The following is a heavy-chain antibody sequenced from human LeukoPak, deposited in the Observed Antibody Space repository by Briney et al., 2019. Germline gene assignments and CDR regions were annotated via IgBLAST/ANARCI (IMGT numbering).Heavy chain of an antibody. CDR1: GFTFSSYA. V-gene: IGHV3-23*01. D-gene: IGHD4-11*01. J-gene: IGHJ5*02. CDR3: AKVGTIETTEELNWFDP. Sequence: TGGSLRLSCAASGFTFSSYAISWVRQAPGKGLEWVSVISGSGGSTYYADSVKGRFTFSRDNSKNTLSLQMSSLGADDTAVYYCAKVGTIETTEELNWFDPWGQGTLVTVSS. CDR2: ISGSGGST.